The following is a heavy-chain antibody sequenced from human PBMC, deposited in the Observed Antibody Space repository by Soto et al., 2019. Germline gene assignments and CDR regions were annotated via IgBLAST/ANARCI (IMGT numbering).Heavy chain of an antibody. J-gene: IGHJ4*02. V-gene: IGHV5-51*01. CDR3: AKWDDYAIEY. CDR2: IYPGDSNT. D-gene: IGHD4-17*01. CDR1: GYSFTSYW. Sequence: RESLKISCKGSGYSFTSYWIGLVRQMPGKGLEWMGIIYPGDSNTKYSPSFQGQVTISADKSISTAYLQWSSLKASDTAMYYCAKWDDYAIEYWGQGTLVTVSS.